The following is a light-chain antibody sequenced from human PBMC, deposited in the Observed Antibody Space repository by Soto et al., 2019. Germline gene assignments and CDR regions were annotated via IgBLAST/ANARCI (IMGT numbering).Light chain of an antibody. CDR1: QSVLYSSNNKNY. CDR2: WAS. CDR3: QQYYSTPWT. Sequence: DIVMTQSPDSLALSLGERATINCKSSQSVLYSSNNKNYLAWYQQKPGQPPKLLIYWASTRESGVPDRFSGSGSGTDFTLTISSLQAEDVAVYYCQQYYSTPWTFGQGTTGDI. V-gene: IGKV4-1*01. J-gene: IGKJ1*01.